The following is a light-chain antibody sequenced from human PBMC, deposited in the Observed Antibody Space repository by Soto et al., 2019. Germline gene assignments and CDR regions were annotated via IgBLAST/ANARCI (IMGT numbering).Light chain of an antibody. V-gene: IGKV1-39*01. Sequence: DIQMTQSPSSLSASVGDIVTITCRASQTISNYLNWYPQKPGQAPQLLIYAASSLQSGVPSRFSGSGSGTAFTLAISSLQPEDFATYYCQQSYSTLRTFGGGTKVDIK. CDR1: QTISNY. J-gene: IGKJ4*01. CDR2: AAS. CDR3: QQSYSTLRT.